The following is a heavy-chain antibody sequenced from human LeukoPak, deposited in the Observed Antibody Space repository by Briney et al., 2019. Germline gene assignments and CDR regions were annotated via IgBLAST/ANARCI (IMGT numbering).Heavy chain of an antibody. CDR1: GGSICSSSYF. V-gene: IGHV4-39*02. D-gene: IGHD2-15*01. Sequence: PSETLSLTCTVSGGSICSSSYFWGWIRQPPGKGREWIGTMYYSGDAYYNPSLKSRVSISVDTSKNHFSLRLSSVTAADTAVYYCARRGGSRFFEYWGQGILVTVSS. CDR3: ARRGGSRFFEY. J-gene: IGHJ4*02. CDR2: MYYSGDA.